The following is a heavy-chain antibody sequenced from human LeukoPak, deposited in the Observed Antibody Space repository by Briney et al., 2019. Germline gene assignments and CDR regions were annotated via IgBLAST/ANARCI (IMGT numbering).Heavy chain of an antibody. CDR2: ISSSSSTI. Sequence: GGSLRLSCAASGFTFSSYGMTWVRQAPGKGLEWVSYISSSSSTIYYADSVKGRFTISRDNAKNSLYLQMNSLRAEDTAVYYCARDRNTDFWSGYYTNYFDYWGQGTLVTVSS. D-gene: IGHD3-3*01. CDR1: GFTFSSYG. V-gene: IGHV3-48*01. J-gene: IGHJ4*02. CDR3: ARDRNTDFWSGYYTNYFDY.